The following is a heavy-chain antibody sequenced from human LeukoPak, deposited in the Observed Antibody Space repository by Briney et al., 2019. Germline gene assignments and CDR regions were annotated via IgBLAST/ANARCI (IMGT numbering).Heavy chain of an antibody. V-gene: IGHV3-30*18. J-gene: IGHJ4*02. CDR3: AKDSAGYSSTTPIFDY. CDR2: ISYDGSNK. D-gene: IGHD5-18*01. Sequence: GRSLRLSCAASGFSFSNYGMHWVRQAPGKGLEWVAVISYDGSNKYYADSVKGRFTISRDNSKNTLYLQMNSLRAEDTAVCYCAKDSAGYSSTTPIFDYWGQGTLVTVSS. CDR1: GFSFSNYG.